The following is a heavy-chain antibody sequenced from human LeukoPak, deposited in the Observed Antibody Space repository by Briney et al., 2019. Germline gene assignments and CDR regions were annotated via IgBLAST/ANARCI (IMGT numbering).Heavy chain of an antibody. Sequence: ASVKVSCKASGYTFTSYYMHWVRQAPGQGLEWMGVINPSGGGTSYAQKFQGRVTMTRDTSTSTVYMELSSLRSGDTAVYHCARPYYYDSSGYSYFDYWGQGTLVTVSS. D-gene: IGHD3-22*01. V-gene: IGHV1-46*01. CDR1: GYTFTSYY. CDR2: INPSGGGT. J-gene: IGHJ4*02. CDR3: ARPYYYDSSGYSYFDY.